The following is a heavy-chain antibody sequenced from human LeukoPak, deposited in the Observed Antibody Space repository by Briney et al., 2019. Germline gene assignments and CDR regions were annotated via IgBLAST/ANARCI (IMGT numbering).Heavy chain of an antibody. CDR3: ASQDSSGYYLIDY. J-gene: IGHJ4*02. D-gene: IGHD3-22*01. CDR1: GGTFSSYA. Sequence: SVKVSCKASGGTFSSYALSWVRQASGQGLEWIGGISPILGIANYAQHLQSRLTITADKSTNTAYMELSSLRSEDTAVYYCASQDSSGYYLIDYWGQGTLVTVSS. V-gene: IGHV1-69*10. CDR2: ISPILGIA.